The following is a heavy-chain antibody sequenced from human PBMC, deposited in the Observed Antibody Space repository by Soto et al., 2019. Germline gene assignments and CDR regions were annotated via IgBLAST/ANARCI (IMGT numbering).Heavy chain of an antibody. V-gene: IGHV1-18*01. Sequence: QVQLVQAGGEVKKPGASVKVSCKTSGYNFLHYGISWVRQTPGPGLEGMGRVSGENGRIYYAQKFRDRVTLTTVTSASTSHMELRSLSTAETAVYYCVKVGSTDHDRAGLNWCQGPLVTVS. CDR2: VSGENGRI. D-gene: IGHD3-10*01. J-gene: IGHJ4*01. CDR1: GYNFLHYG. CDR3: VKVGSTDHDRAGLN.